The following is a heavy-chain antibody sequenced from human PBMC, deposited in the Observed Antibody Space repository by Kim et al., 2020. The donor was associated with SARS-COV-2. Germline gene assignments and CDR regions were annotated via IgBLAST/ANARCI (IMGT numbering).Heavy chain of an antibody. CDR3: ATDYRYSYGKYGMDV. D-gene: IGHD5-18*01. J-gene: IGHJ6*02. V-gene: IGHV1-24*01. Sequence: KFQGRVTMTEDTSTDTAYMELSSLRSEDTAVYYCATDYRYSYGKYGMDVWGQGTTVTVSS.